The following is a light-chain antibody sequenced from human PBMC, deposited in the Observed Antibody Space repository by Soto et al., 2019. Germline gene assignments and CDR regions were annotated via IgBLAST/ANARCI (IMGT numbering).Light chain of an antibody. CDR3: CSYAGGYTYL. J-gene: IGLJ1*01. V-gene: IGLV1-44*01. Sequence: QSVLTQPPSASGAPGQRVTISCSGSSSNIGRNTVNWYQQVAGTAPKLLIYSNDVARWPSGVPDRFSGSKSGNTASLTISGLQAEDEADYFCCSYAGGYTYLFGTGAKVTVL. CDR2: SNDVA. CDR1: SSNIGRNT.